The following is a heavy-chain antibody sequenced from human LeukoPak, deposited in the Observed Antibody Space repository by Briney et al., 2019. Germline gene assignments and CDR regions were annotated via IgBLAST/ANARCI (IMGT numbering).Heavy chain of an antibody. Sequence: GGSLRLSCAASGLTFSSYSMKWVRQAPGKGLGWDSNISSNGKTIYYADSVKGRFTISRNNAKISLYLKMNDLRPEDTARYYCVREMASFPHHLADWGQGTLVSVSS. CDR2: ISSNGKTI. CDR1: GLTFSSYS. CDR3: VREMASFPHHLAD. D-gene: IGHD5-24*01. V-gene: IGHV3-48*01. J-gene: IGHJ4*02.